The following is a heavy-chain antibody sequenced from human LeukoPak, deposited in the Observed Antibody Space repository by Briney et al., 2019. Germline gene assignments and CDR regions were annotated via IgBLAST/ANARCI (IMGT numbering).Heavy chain of an antibody. CDR1: SGSISSSSYY. J-gene: IGHJ4*02. CDR2: IYYSGST. D-gene: IGHD3-9*01. V-gene: IGHV4-39*01. Sequence: SETLSLTCTVPSGSISSSSYYWGWIRQPPGKGLEWIGSIYYSGSTYYNPSLKSRVTISVDTSKNQFSLKLSSVTAADTAVYYCARHDSYYDILTGYYIPLIYYFDYWGQGTLVTVSS. CDR3: ARHDSYYDILTGYYIPLIYYFDY.